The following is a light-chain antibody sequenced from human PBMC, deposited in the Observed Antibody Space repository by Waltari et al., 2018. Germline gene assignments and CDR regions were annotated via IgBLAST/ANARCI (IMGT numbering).Light chain of an antibody. Sequence: DIQMTQSPSTLSASVGDRVTITCRASQSLSIWLAWYQQKAGKAHKVMIYKASTLDSGLPSRFSGGGCGTDFTITISSLPHDDFATYYCQQYSNLWTFGQGTKVEIK. CDR1: QSLSIW. CDR2: KAS. J-gene: IGKJ1*01. V-gene: IGKV1-5*03. CDR3: QQYSNLWT.